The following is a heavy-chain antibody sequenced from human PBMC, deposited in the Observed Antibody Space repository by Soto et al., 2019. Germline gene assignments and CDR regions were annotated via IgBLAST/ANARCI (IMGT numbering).Heavy chain of an antibody. CDR1: GYTFTIYG. CDR2: ISAYNGNT. CDR3: ARDGYGDYVFIWARKYNWFDP. J-gene: IGHJ5*02. Sequence: AASVKVSCKASGYTFTIYGISWVRQAPGQGLEWMGWISAYNGNTNYAQKLQGRATMTTDTSTSTAYMELRSLRSDDTAVYYCARDGYGDYVFIWARKYNWFDPWGQGTLVTVSS. D-gene: IGHD4-17*01. V-gene: IGHV1-18*01.